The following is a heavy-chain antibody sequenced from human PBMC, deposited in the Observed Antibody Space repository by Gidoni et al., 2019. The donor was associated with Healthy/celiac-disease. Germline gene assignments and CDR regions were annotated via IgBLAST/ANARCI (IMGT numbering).Heavy chain of an antibody. CDR3: ARHLSYGGKGDRFDY. J-gene: IGHJ4*02. CDR2: IYYSGST. V-gene: IGHV4-39*01. Sequence: QLQMQESGPGLVKPSETLSLTCTVSGGSIGSSSYYWGWIRQPPGKGLELIGSIYYSGSTYYNPSLTSRVTISVDTSKNQFSLKLSSVTAADTAVYYCARHLSYGGKGDRFDYWGQGTLVTVSS. CDR1: GGSIGSSSYY. D-gene: IGHD4-17*01.